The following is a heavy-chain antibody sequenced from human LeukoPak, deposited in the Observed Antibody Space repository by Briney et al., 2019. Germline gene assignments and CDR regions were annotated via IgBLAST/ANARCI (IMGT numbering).Heavy chain of an antibody. CDR1: GFTFSSYD. D-gene: IGHD2-2*01. J-gene: IGHJ6*03. V-gene: IGHV3-23*01. CDR3: AKRGNPAVGHHYLDV. CDR2: ITLSGGST. Sequence: GGSLRLSCAASGFTFSSYDMSWVRQAPGKGLEWISSITLSGGSTFYADSVKGRFTISRDNSKNTLYLQMNSLGAEDTAVYYCAKRGNPAVGHHYLDVWGEGTTVSVSS.